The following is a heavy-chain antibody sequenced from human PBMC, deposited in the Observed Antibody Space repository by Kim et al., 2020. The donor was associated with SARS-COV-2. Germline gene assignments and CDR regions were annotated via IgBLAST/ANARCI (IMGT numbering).Heavy chain of an antibody. J-gene: IGHJ4*02. CDR2: IYYSGST. CDR3: ARHSFITGTTRLGFYYY. CDR1: GGSISSSSYY. V-gene: IGHV4-39*01. Sequence: SETLSLTCTVSGGSISSSSYYWGWIRQPPGKGLEWIGSIYYSGSTYYNPSLKSRVTISVDTSKNQFSLKLSSVTAADTAVYYCARHSFITGTTRLGFYYYWGQGTLVTVSS. D-gene: IGHD1-7*01.